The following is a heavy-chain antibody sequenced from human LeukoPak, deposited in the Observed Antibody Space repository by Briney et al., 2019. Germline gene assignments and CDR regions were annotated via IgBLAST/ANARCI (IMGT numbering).Heavy chain of an antibody. CDR3: ARDGAVAGIGPFDY. D-gene: IGHD6-19*01. CDR1: GYTFTSYG. Sequence: ASVKVSCKASGYTFTSYGISWVRQAPGQGLEWMGWISAYNGNTNYAQKLQGRVTMATDTSTSTAYMELRSLRSDDTAVYYCARDGAVAGIGPFDYWGQGTLVTVSS. J-gene: IGHJ4*02. CDR2: ISAYNGNT. V-gene: IGHV1-18*01.